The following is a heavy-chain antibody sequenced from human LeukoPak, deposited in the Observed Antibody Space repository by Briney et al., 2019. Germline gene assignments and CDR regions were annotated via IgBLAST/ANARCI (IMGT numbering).Heavy chain of an antibody. CDR2: INQDQNEI. CDR1: GFTFSSYW. D-gene: IGHD3-10*01. Sequence: GGSLRLSCAASGFTFSSYWKTWVRQAPGKGLEWVASINQDQNEIHYVDSVRGRFTISRGNAKNSLYLQMNSLTAENTALDYCVRAHNPGGWFGPWGQGTLVTVSS. V-gene: IGHV3-7*04. J-gene: IGHJ5*01. CDR3: VRAHNPGGWFGP.